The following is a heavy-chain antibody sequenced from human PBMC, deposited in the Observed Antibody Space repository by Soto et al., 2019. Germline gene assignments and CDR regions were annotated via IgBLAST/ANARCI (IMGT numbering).Heavy chain of an antibody. V-gene: IGHV1-3*01. J-gene: IGHJ4*02. CDR3: ARDGPTMVTTPKYFGY. Sequence: ASVKVSCKASGYTFTSYAMHWVRQAPGQRLEWMGWINAGNGNTKYSQKFQGRVTITRDTSASTAYMELSSLRSEDTAVYYCARDGPTMVTTPKYFGYWGQGTLVTVSS. D-gene: IGHD4-17*01. CDR2: INAGNGNT. CDR1: GYTFTSYA.